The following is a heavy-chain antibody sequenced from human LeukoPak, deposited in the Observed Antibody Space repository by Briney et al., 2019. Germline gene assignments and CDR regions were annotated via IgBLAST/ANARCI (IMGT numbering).Heavy chain of an antibody. CDR3: ARDSSAVVPAGSYMDV. Sequence: PSETLSLTCTVSGGSINNGGYYWSWIRQHPGKGLEWIGYIYYSGSSYYNPSLRSRVTISVDTSKNHFSLKLSSVTAADTAVYYCARDSSAVVPAGSYMDVWGKGTTVTVSS. CDR1: GGSINNGGYY. D-gene: IGHD2-2*01. CDR2: IYYSGSS. V-gene: IGHV4-31*03. J-gene: IGHJ6*03.